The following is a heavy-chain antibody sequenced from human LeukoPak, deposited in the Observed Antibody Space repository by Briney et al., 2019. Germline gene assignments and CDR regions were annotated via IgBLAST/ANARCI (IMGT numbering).Heavy chain of an antibody. Sequence: SETLSLTCTVSGGSISSYYWSWIRQPPGKGLEWIGYIHYSGSTNYNPSLKSRVTISVDTSKNQFSLKLSSVTAADTAVYYCARGGYNYQDYFDYWGQGTLVTVSS. D-gene: IGHD5-24*01. CDR2: IHYSGST. J-gene: IGHJ4*02. CDR1: GGSISSYY. V-gene: IGHV4-59*01. CDR3: ARGGYNYQDYFDY.